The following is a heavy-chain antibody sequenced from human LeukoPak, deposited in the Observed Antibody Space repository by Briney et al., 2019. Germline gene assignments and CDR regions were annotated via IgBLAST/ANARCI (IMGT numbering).Heavy chain of an antibody. V-gene: IGHV1-46*01. Sequence: ASVKVSCKASGYTFTGYYMHWVRQAPGQGLEWMGIINPSGGSTSYAQKFQGRVTMTRDTSTSTVYMELSSLRSEDTAVYYCARDPEAYYFDYWGQGTLVTVSS. J-gene: IGHJ4*02. CDR2: INPSGGST. CDR1: GYTFTGYY. CDR3: ARDPEAYYFDY.